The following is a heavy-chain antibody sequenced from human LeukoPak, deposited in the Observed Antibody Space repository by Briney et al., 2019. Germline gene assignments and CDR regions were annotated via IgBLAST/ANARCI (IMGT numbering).Heavy chain of an antibody. CDR2: INSDGSST. CDR1: GFTFSSYC. J-gene: IGHJ4*02. V-gene: IGHV3-74*01. Sequence: GGSLRLSCAASGFTFSSYCMHWVRQAPGKGLLWVSRINSDGSSTSYADSVKGRFTISRDNAKNTLYLQMNSLRAEDTAVYYCARDPVGATSPFDYWGQGTLVTVSS. CDR3: ARDPVGATSPFDY. D-gene: IGHD1-26*01.